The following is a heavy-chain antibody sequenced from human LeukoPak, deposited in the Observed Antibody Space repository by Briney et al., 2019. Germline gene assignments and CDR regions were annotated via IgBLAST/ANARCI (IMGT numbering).Heavy chain of an antibody. CDR2: IYHSGST. V-gene: IGHV4-38-2*01. CDR3: ARHDSGGY. Sequence: SETLSLTCAVSGYSISSGYYWVWIRQPPGKGLEWIGSIYHSGSTYYNPSLKSRVTISVDTSKNQFSLKLSSVTAADTAVYYCARHDSGGYWGQGTLVTVSS. CDR1: GYSISSGYY. J-gene: IGHJ4*02. D-gene: IGHD3-22*01.